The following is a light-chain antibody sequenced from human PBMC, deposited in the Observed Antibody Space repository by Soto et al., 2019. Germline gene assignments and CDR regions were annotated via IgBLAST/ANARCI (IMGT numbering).Light chain of an antibody. V-gene: IGKV3-11*01. CDR3: QQRTSWPLYT. CDR2: DAS. Sequence: IVLTQSPATLSLSPGERATLSCRASQGAISNLAWYQQKPGQAPRLLIYDASNRATGIPARFSGSGSGTDFTLTISSLEPEDFAVYYCQQRTSWPLYTFGQGTKLEIK. CDR1: QGAISN. J-gene: IGKJ2*01.